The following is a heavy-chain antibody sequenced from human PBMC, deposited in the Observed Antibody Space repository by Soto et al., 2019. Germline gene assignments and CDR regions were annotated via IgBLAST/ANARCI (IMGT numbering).Heavy chain of an antibody. CDR1: GFTFSSYW. Sequence: EVQLVESGGGLVQPGGSLRLSCVASGFTFSSYWMHWVRQAPGKGLVWVSRINSAGSSTNYADSVKGRFTISRDNAKNTMYLQMNSQGAEDTAVYYCSRDSGSYGSGGFDYWGQGTLVTVSS. CDR3: SRDSGSYGSGGFDY. CDR2: INSAGSST. J-gene: IGHJ4*02. D-gene: IGHD2-15*01. V-gene: IGHV3-74*01.